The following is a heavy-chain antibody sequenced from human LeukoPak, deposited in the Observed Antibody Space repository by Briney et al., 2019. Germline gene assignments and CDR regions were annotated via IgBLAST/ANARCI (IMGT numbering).Heavy chain of an antibody. V-gene: IGHV3-30-3*01. J-gene: IGHJ1*01. D-gene: IGHD6-13*01. Sequence: GGSLRLSCAASGFTFSSYAMHWVRQAPGKGLEWVAVISYDGSNKYYADSVKGRFTISRDNSKNTLYLQMNSLRAEDTAVYYCARVGYSSSWYPSSFSQHWGQGTLVTVSS. CDR1: GFTFSSYA. CDR2: ISYDGSNK. CDR3: ARVGYSSSWYPSSFSQH.